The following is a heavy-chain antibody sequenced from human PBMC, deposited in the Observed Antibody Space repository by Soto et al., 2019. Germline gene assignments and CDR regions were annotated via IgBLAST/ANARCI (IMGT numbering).Heavy chain of an antibody. CDR3: ARVVPGAEAWSGP. CDR1: GYTFSNYG. V-gene: IGHV1-18*01. J-gene: IGHJ5*02. D-gene: IGHD2-2*01. CDR2: ISLYSDGT. Sequence: GDSLKVSYTTSGYTFSNYGITWVRQAPGQPLEWLGWISLYSDGTNYAQKFQGRVSMTTDTSTTTAYMELRSLRSDDTAVYHCARVVPGAEAWSGPWGQGTLVTVS.